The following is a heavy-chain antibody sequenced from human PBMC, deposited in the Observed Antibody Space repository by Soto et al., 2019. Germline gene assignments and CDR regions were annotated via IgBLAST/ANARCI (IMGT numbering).Heavy chain of an antibody. CDR3: ARHDGFSSGWIFDY. J-gene: IGHJ4*01. Sequence: SETLSLTCTVSGGSISPYYWSWIRQPPGKGLEWVGSIYSAGTTSSNPSLKSRVTISLDTSNNQFSLRLRSVTAADTAVYYCARHDGFSSGWIFDYWGHGTLVTVSS. V-gene: IGHV4-59*08. CDR1: GGSISPYY. CDR2: IYSAGTT. D-gene: IGHD6-19*01.